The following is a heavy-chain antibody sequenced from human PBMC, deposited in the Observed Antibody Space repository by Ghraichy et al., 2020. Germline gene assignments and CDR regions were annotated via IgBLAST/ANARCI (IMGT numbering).Heavy chain of an antibody. CDR3: AKGHSSGWYLAYDAFDI. Sequence: GGSLRLSCAASGFTFSSYGMHWVRQAPGKGLEWVAVISYDGSNKYYADSVKGRFTISRDNSKNTLYLQMNSLRAEDTAVYYCAKGHSSGWYLAYDAFDIWGQGTMVTVSS. CDR1: GFTFSSYG. V-gene: IGHV3-30*18. CDR2: ISYDGSNK. J-gene: IGHJ3*02. D-gene: IGHD6-19*01.